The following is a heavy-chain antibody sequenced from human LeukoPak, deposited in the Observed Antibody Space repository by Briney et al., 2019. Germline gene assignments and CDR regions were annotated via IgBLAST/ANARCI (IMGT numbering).Heavy chain of an antibody. D-gene: IGHD5-18*01. CDR1: GFTFSSEE. V-gene: IGHV3-48*03. Sequence: GGSLRLSCAASGFTFSSEEMNWVRQAPGKGLEGGSYISSSGITIDYADSGKGRFTISRDNAKNSLYLQMNSLRAEDTAVYYCARDARGYRYGPVDYWGQGTLVTVSS. CDR2: ISSSGITI. CDR3: ARDARGYRYGPVDY. J-gene: IGHJ4*02.